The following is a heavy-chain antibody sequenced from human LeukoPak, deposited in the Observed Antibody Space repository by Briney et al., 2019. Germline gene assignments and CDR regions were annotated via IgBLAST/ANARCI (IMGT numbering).Heavy chain of an antibody. CDR3: ASGRTIFYYYMDV. D-gene: IGHD3-3*02. Sequence: ASVKVSCKASGYTFTGYYMHWVRQAPGQGLEWMGWINPKRGDTNYAQKFQGRVIMTRDTSISTVYMELSRLRSDDTAVYYCASGRTIFYYYMDVWGKGTTVTISS. V-gene: IGHV1-2*02. CDR2: INPKRGDT. J-gene: IGHJ6*03. CDR1: GYTFTGYY.